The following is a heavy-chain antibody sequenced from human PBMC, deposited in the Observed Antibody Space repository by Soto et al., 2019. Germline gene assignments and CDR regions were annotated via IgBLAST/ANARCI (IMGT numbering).Heavy chain of an antibody. V-gene: IGHV3-15*01. D-gene: IGHD3-16*02. J-gene: IGHJ4*02. CDR2: IKSKTDGGTT. Sequence: GGSLRLSCAASGFTFSNAWMSWVRQAPGKGLEWVGRIKSKTDGGTTDYAAPVKGRFTISRDDSKNTLYLQMNSLKTEDTAVYYCTTDGYDYVWGSYRFYYFDYWGQGTLVTVSS. CDR3: TTDGYDYVWGSYRFYYFDY. CDR1: GFTFSNAW.